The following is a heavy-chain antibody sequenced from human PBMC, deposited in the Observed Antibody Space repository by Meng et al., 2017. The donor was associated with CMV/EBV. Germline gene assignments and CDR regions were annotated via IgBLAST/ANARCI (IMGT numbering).Heavy chain of an antibody. CDR3: ARGSRGGYSYG. J-gene: IGHJ4*02. CDR2: IYTSGST. D-gene: IGHD5-18*01. Sequence: QVQLQESGPGLVKPSQTLSLTCTVSGGSISSGSYYWSWVRQPAGKGLEWIGRIYTSGSTNYNPSLKSRVTISVDTSKNQFSLKLSSVTAADTAVYYCARGSRGGYSYGWGQGTLVTVSS. CDR1: GGSISSGSYY. V-gene: IGHV4-61*02.